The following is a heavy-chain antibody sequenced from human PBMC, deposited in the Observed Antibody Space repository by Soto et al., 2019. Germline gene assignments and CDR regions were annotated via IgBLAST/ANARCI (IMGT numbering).Heavy chain of an antibody. D-gene: IGHD2-2*01. V-gene: IGHV3-30*04. Sequence: QAQLVESGGGMVQPGRSLRLSCVASGVTFNRYAMHWVRQAPGKGLEWVTVISYDGSNKYYADSVKGRFTISRDNSNNTLYLQMNTLKAEDSAVYYCARDHQYQLPSDVWVQGTTVTVS. CDR3: ARDHQYQLPSDV. CDR1: GVTFNRYA. CDR2: ISYDGSNK. J-gene: IGHJ6*02.